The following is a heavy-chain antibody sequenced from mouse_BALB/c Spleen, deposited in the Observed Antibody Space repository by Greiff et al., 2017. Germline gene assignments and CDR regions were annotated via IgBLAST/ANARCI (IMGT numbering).Heavy chain of an antibody. D-gene: IGHD2-1*01. Sequence: EVKVVESGGGLVQPGGSRKLSCAASGFTFSSFGMHWVRQAPEKGLEWVAYISSGSSTIYYADTVKGRFTISRDNPKNTLFLQMTSLRSEDTAMYYCARCGKIYYGNYYAMDYWGQGTSVTVSS. CDR3: ARCGKIYYGNYYAMDY. CDR2: ISSGSSTI. J-gene: IGHJ4*01. V-gene: IGHV5-17*02. CDR1: GFTFSSFG.